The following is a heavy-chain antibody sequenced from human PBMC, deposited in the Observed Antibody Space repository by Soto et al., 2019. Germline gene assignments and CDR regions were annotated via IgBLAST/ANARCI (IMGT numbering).Heavy chain of an antibody. Sequence: GASVKVSCKASGGTFSSYAISWVRQAPGQGLEWMGGIIPIFGTANYAQKFQGRVTITAEEYTSTAYMELSSLRSEDTAVYYCARGALGYCSSTSCNGYHYYGMDVWGQGTKVTVSS. CDR3: ARGALGYCSSTSCNGYHYYGMDV. CDR2: IIPIFGTA. J-gene: IGHJ6*02. V-gene: IGHV1-69*13. D-gene: IGHD2-2*01. CDR1: GGTFSSYA.